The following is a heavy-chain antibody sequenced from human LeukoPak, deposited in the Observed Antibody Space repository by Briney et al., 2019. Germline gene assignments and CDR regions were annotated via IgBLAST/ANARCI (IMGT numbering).Heavy chain of an antibody. CDR2: ISSSSSNI. J-gene: IGHJ3*02. Sequence: TGGSLRLSCAASGFTFSSYSMNWVRQAPGKGLEWVSCISSSSSNIYQADAVKGRFTISIDNAQNSLDLQMNSLRAEDTAMYYCARYSSGSIRAFDIWGQGTMVTVSS. D-gene: IGHD3-10*01. CDR1: GFTFSSYS. V-gene: IGHV3-21*01. CDR3: ARYSSGSIRAFDI.